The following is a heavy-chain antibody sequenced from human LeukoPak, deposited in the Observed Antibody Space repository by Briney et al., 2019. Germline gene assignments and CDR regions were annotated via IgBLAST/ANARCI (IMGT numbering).Heavy chain of an antibody. J-gene: IGHJ6*03. V-gene: IGHV4-4*08. CDR1: GGSISSYY. CDR2: IYTSGST. D-gene: IGHD3-3*01. Sequence: SSETLSLTCTVSGGSISSYYWSWIRQPPGKGLEWIGRIYTSGSTNYNPSLKSRVTISVDTSKNQFSLKLSSVTAADTAVYYCARGETYYDFWTGGYYYYMDVWGKGTTVTVSS. CDR3: ARGETYYDFWTGGYYYYMDV.